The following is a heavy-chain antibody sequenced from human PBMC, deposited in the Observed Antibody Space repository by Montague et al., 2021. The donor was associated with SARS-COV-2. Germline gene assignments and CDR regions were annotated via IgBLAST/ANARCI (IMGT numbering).Heavy chain of an antibody. CDR2: ISGSDGGT. D-gene: IGHD3-10*01. Sequence: SLRLSCAASGFTFSNSAMNWVRQAPVKGLEWVSAISGSDGGTHYXDSXHGRFTISRDNSKNVLYLQMNSLRAEDTAVYYCAKDSYYYGLGYGMDVWGQGTTVTVSS. CDR1: GFTFSNSA. CDR3: AKDSYYYGLGYGMDV. V-gene: IGHV3-23*01. J-gene: IGHJ6*02.